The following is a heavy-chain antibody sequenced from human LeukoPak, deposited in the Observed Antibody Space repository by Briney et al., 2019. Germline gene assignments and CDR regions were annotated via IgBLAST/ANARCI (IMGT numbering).Heavy chain of an antibody. J-gene: IGHJ3*02. CDR2: ISGSGGST. CDR3: ARVAANYYGSGSYYAFDI. Sequence: TGGSLRLFCAASGFTFSSYAMSWVRQAPGKGLEWVSAISGSGGSTYYADSVKGRFTISRDNAKNSLYLQMSSLRAEDTAVYYCARVAANYYGSGSYYAFDIWGQGTMVTVSS. D-gene: IGHD3-10*01. CDR1: GFTFSSYA. V-gene: IGHV3-23*01.